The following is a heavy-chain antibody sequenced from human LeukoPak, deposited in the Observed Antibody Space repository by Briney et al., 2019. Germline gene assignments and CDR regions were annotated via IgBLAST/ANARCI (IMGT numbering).Heavy chain of an antibody. D-gene: IGHD1-26*01. CDR3: GKNRYSGSLSPFDI. V-gene: IGHV3-23*01. Sequence: GGSLRLSCAASKFAFSSYAMSWVRQAPGKGLEWVSAISGGGGNTYYADSVKGRFTISRDNSKNSLYLQMNSLRAEDTAVYYCGKNRYSGSLSPFDIWGQGTMVTVSS. J-gene: IGHJ3*02. CDR2: ISGGGGNT. CDR1: KFAFSSYA.